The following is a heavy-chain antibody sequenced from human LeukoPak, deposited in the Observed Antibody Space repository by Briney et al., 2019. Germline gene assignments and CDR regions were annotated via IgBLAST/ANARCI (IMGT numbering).Heavy chain of an antibody. Sequence: SETLSLTCTVSGGSISSGSYYWSWIRQPAGKGLEWIGRIYTSGSTNYNPSLKSRVTISVDTSKNQFSLKLSSVTAADTAVYYCARDRAAAGTIDYWGQGTLVTVSS. CDR2: IYTSGST. CDR1: GGSISSGSYY. D-gene: IGHD6-13*01. CDR3: ARDRAAAGTIDY. J-gene: IGHJ4*02. V-gene: IGHV4-61*02.